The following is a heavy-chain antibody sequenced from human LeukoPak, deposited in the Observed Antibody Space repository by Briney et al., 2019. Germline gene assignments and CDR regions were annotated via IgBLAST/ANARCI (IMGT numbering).Heavy chain of an antibody. J-gene: IGHJ4*02. D-gene: IGHD3-10*01. Sequence: GGSLRLSCAASGFTFDDYAMHWVRQAPGKGLEWVSSISWNGGSIVYADSVKGRFTISRDNAKNSLYLQMNSLRAEDTALYYCAKDHYASGSYLFDYWGQGTLVTVSS. CDR3: AKDHYASGSYLFDY. CDR2: ISWNGGSI. CDR1: GFTFDDYA. V-gene: IGHV3-9*01.